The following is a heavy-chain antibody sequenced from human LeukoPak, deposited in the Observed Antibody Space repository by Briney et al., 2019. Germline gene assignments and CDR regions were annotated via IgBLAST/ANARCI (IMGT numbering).Heavy chain of an antibody. CDR1: GFTFSSYW. J-gene: IGHJ4*02. CDR2: INQDGGEK. CDR3: ARDEGTSGYDLLDY. Sequence: GGSLRLSCAASGFTFSSYWMNWVRQAPGEGLEWVATINQDGGEKYYVDSVKGRFTISRDNAKDSLYLQMNSLRAEDTAVYYCARDEGTSGYDLLDYWGQGTLVTVSS. D-gene: IGHD5-12*01. V-gene: IGHV3-7*01.